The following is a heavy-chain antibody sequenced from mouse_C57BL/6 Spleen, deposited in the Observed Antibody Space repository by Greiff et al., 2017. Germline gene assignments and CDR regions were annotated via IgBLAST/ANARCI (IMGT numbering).Heavy chain of an antibody. CDR3: ARGNYYGSSLGYYAMDY. D-gene: IGHD1-1*01. CDR1: GYTFTDYY. CDR2: IFPGSGST. V-gene: IGHV1-75*01. Sequence: QVQLKESGPELVKPGASVKISCKASGYTFTDYYINWVKQRPGQGLEWIGWIFPGSGSTYYNEKFKGKATLTVDKSSSTAYMLLSSLTSEDSAVYFCARGNYYGSSLGYYAMDYWGQGTSVTVSS. J-gene: IGHJ4*01.